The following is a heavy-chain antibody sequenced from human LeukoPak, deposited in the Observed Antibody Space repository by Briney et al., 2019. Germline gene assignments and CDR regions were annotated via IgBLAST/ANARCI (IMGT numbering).Heavy chain of an antibody. CDR3: ARDFRYYDSSGYYLYDAFDI. D-gene: IGHD3-22*01. J-gene: IGHJ3*02. Sequence: PGGSLRLSCAASGFTFSSYSMNWVRQAPGKGLEWVSSISSSSSYIYYADSVKGRSTISRDNAKNSLYLQMNSLRAEDTAVYYCARDFRYYDSSGYYLYDAFDIWGQGTMVTVSS. CDR1: GFTFSSYS. V-gene: IGHV3-21*01. CDR2: ISSSSSYI.